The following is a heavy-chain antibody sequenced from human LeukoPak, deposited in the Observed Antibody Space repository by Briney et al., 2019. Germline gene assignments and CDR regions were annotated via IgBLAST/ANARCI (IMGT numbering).Heavy chain of an antibody. V-gene: IGHV4-4*07. CDR2: IYTSGST. Sequence: SETLSLTCTVSGGSISSYYWSWIRQPAGKGLEWIGRIYTSGSTNYNPSLKSRVTMSVDTSKNQFSLKLSSVTAADTAVYYCARDNRDPELGIGNWFDPWGQGTLVTVSS. CDR1: GGSISSYY. D-gene: IGHD7-27*01. CDR3: ARDNRDPELGIGNWFDP. J-gene: IGHJ5*02.